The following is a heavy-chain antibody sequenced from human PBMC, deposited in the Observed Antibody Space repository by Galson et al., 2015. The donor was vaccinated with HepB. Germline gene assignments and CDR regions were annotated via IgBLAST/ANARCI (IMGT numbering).Heavy chain of an antibody. CDR1: GFTFSNAW. CDR3: TTMYNWNYGSRRYYYGMDV. Sequence: SLRLSCAASGFTFSNAWMSWVRQAPGKGLEWVGRIKSKTDGGTTDYAAPVKGRFTISRDDSKNTLYLQMNSLKTEDTAVYYCTTMYNWNYGSRRYYYGMDVWGQGTTVTVSS. D-gene: IGHD1-7*01. J-gene: IGHJ6*02. CDR2: IKSKTDGGTT. V-gene: IGHV3-15*01.